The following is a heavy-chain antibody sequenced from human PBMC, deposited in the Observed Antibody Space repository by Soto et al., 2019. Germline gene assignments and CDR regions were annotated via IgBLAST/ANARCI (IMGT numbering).Heavy chain of an antibody. Sequence: VASVKVSCKASGYTFTGYYMHWVRQAPGQGLEWMGWINPNSGGTNYAQKFQGRVTMTRDTSISTAYMELSRLRSDDTAVYYCARMYSGSYFPPYYFDYWGQGXPVTVYS. V-gene: IGHV1-2*02. CDR2: INPNSGGT. D-gene: IGHD1-26*01. J-gene: IGHJ4*02. CDR1: GYTFTGYY. CDR3: ARMYSGSYFPPYYFDY.